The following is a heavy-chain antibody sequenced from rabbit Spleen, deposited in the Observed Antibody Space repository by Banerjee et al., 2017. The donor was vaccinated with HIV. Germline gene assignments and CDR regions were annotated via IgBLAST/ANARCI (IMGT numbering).Heavy chain of an antibody. CDR3: ARGVGGDYGWAFDL. D-gene: IGHD2-1*01. V-gene: IGHV1S43*01. Sequence: QEQLVESGGGLVQPEGSLTLTCTASGFDFSSGYYMCWVRQAPGKGLEWIACIYSSSGSTYYASWAKGRLTITRSTSLNTVTLQLNTLTAADTATYFCARGVGGDYGWAFDLWGPGTLVTVS. J-gene: IGHJ4*01. CDR2: IYSSSGST. CDR1: GFDFSSGYY.